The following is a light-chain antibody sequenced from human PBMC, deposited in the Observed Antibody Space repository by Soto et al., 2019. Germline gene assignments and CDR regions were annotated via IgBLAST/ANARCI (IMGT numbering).Light chain of an antibody. Sequence: DIQMTQSPSTLSGSVGDRVTITCRASQTISSWLAWYQQKPGKAPNLLIYAASTLQSGVPSRFSGSGSGTDFTLTISSLQPEDVATYYCQKYNTPPLTFGGGTKVDIK. V-gene: IGKV1-27*01. J-gene: IGKJ4*01. CDR2: AAS. CDR1: QTISSW. CDR3: QKYNTPPLT.